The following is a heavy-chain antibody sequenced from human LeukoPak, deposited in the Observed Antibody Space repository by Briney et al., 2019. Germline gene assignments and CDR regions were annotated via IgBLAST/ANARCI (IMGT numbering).Heavy chain of an antibody. J-gene: IGHJ2*01. D-gene: IGHD3-22*01. V-gene: IGHV4-34*01. Sequence: SETLSLTCAVYGGSFSGYYWSWIRQPPGKGLEWIGEINHSGSTNYNPSLKSRVTISVDTSKNQFSLKLSSVTAADTAVYYCARLGGITMIVPDWYFDLWGRGTLVTVSS. CDR2: INHSGST. CDR1: GGSFSGYY. CDR3: ARLGGITMIVPDWYFDL.